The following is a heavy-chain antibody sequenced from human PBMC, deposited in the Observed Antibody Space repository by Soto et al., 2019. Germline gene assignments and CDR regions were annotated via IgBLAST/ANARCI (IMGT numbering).Heavy chain of an antibody. V-gene: IGHV4-39*01. J-gene: IGHJ4*02. Sequence: QLQMQEPGPGLVKPSETLSLTCTVSDGSISTSSYYWGWIRQSPGKGLEWIGTIFYTGRTYYIPSLESRVTLSVDTSKNQFSLHLTSVTAAYTAMYYCTRHHPHHYDSSGYFDYWGQGTLVTVSS. CDR3: TRHHPHHYDSSGYFDY. D-gene: IGHD3-22*01. CDR2: IFYTGRT. CDR1: DGSISTSSYY.